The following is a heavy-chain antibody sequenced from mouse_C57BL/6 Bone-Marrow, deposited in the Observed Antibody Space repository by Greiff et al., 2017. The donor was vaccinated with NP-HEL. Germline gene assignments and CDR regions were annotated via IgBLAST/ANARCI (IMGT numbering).Heavy chain of an antibody. CDR3: AIEEDGYYVGYAMDY. D-gene: IGHD2-3*01. J-gene: IGHJ4*01. CDR2: IHPSDSDT. CDR1: GYTFTSYW. Sequence: QVQLKEPGAELVKPGASVKVSCKASGYTFTSYWMHWVKQRPGQGLEWIGRIHPSDSDTNYNQKFKGKATLTVDKSSSTAYMQLSSLTSEDSAVYYCAIEEDGYYVGYAMDYWGQGTSVTVSS. V-gene: IGHV1-74*01.